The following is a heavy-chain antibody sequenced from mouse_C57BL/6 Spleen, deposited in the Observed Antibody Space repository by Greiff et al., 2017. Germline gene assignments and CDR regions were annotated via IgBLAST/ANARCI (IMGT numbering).Heavy chain of an antibody. D-gene: IGHD2-1*01. Sequence: QVQLQQSGPGLVAPSQSLSITCTVSGFSLTSYGVDWVRQPPGKGLEWLGVIWGGGSTNYNSALMSRLSISKDNSKSQVFLKMNSLQTDDTAMYYCAMIYYGNLYAMDYWGQGTSVTVSS. CDR1: GFSLTSYG. J-gene: IGHJ4*01. CDR3: AMIYYGNLYAMDY. CDR2: IWGGGST. V-gene: IGHV2-9*01.